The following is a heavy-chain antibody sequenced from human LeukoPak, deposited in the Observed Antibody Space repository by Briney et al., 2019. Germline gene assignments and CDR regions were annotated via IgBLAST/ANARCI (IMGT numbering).Heavy chain of an antibody. V-gene: IGHV3-48*01. D-gene: IGHD2-15*01. CDR3: ASSIHCSGGSCYVP. J-gene: IGHJ4*02. CDR1: GFTFSSYN. Sequence: GGSLRLSCAASGFTFSSYNMNRVRQAPGKGLEWISYISSSSSSIYYADSVKGRFTISRDDAKNSLYLQMNSLRAEDTAVYYCASSIHCSGGSCYVPWGQGTLVTVSS. CDR2: ISSSSSSI.